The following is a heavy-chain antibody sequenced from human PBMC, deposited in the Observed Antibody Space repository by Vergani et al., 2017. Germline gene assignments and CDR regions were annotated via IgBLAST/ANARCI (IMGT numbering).Heavy chain of an antibody. CDR3: AKHFRGWGIDY. CDR1: GFPLSNYD. V-gene: IGHV3-30*02. Sequence: QVQLVESGGGVVQRGGSLRLSCAPSGFPLSNYDMPWIRQGPGKGLEFVAFIQFDGSNQYYADSVKGRFTLSRDFSKNTLYLQMNSLRTDDTATYYCAKHFRGWGIDYWGQGTQVIVAS. J-gene: IGHJ4*02. CDR2: IQFDGSNQ. D-gene: IGHD3-16*01.